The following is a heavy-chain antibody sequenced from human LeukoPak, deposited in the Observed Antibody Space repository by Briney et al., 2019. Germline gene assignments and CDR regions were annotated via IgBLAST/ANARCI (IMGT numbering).Heavy chain of an antibody. V-gene: IGHV3-48*03. CDR1: GFTFSSYA. Sequence: GGSLRLSCAASGFTFSSYAMSGGCEGPGRGGGRGSYISSTGSTIYYAASVKGPLTISRDTAKNSLYPPMNRLRAADTAVYYCARARIQPFYYYYGMAGSGQGPTVT. CDR2: ISSTGSTI. D-gene: IGHD5-18*01. CDR3: ARARIQPFYYYYGMAG. J-gene: IGHJ6*01.